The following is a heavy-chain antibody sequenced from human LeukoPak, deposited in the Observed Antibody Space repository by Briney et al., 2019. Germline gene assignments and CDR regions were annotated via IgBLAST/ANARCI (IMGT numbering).Heavy chain of an antibody. CDR1: GGSISSYY. J-gene: IGHJ4*02. CDR3: ARDRELGY. CDR2: SYHRGST. D-gene: IGHD1-1*01. Sequence: SETLSLTCTVSGGSISSYYWSWIRQPPGKGLEWIGWSYHRGSTTYNPSLKSRVAISVDTSKNQFSLKLSSVTAADTAVYYCARDRELGYWGQGTLVTVSS. V-gene: IGHV4-59*01.